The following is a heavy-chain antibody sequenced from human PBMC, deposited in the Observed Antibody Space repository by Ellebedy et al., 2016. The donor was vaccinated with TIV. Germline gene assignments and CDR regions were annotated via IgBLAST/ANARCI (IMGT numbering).Heavy chain of an antibody. CDR1: GFTFSSYA. CDR3: ADSGSYSGGY. J-gene: IGHJ4*02. CDR2: ISYDGSNK. V-gene: IGHV3-30*14. Sequence: GESLKISXAASGFTFSSYAMHWVRQAPGKGLEWVAVISYDGSNKYYADSVKGRFTISRDNSKNTLYLQMNSLRSEDTAVYYCADSGSYSGGYWGQGTLVTVSS. D-gene: IGHD1-26*01.